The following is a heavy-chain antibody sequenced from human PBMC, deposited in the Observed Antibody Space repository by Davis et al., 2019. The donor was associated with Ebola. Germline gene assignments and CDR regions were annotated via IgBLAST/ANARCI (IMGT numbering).Heavy chain of an antibody. J-gene: IGHJ4*02. CDR1: GYTFTNYG. D-gene: IGHD1-1*01. CDR2: INPHNGNT. CDR3: ARAQFPTTSDH. V-gene: IGHV1-18*04. Sequence: VSVKVSCKASGYTFTNYGITWVRQAPGQGLEWMGWINPHNGNTNYAQNVQGRVTMTTDTSTSTAYMEVGSLRSDDTAVYYCARAQFPTTSDHWGQGTLVAVSS.